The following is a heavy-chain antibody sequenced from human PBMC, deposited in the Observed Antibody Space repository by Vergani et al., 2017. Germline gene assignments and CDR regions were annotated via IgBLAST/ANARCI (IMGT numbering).Heavy chain of an antibody. CDR1: GFTFSSYS. CDR2: ISSSSSYI. CDR3: ARALVGATFYTLGCNWFDP. D-gene: IGHD1-26*01. Sequence: EVQLVESGGGLVKPGGSLRLSCAASGFTFSSYSMNWVRQAPGKGLEWVSSISSSSSYIYYADSVKGRFTISRDNAKNSLYLQMNSLRAEDTAVYYCARALVGATFYTLGCNWFDPWGQGTLVTVSS. J-gene: IGHJ5*02. V-gene: IGHV3-21*01.